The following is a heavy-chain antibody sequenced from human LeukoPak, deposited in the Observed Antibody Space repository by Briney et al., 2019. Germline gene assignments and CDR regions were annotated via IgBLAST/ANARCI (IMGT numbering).Heavy chain of an antibody. CDR3: TRDFDFSSAI. CDR1: GFTFSSYA. V-gene: IGHV3-30-3*01. J-gene: IGHJ4*02. CDR2: ISYDGSNK. D-gene: IGHD3-3*01. Sequence: GGSLRLSCAASGFTFSSYAMHWVRQAPGKGLEWVAVISYDGSNKYYADSVKGRSTTSRDNAKNTLFLQMNSLRAEDTAVYYCTRDFDFSSAIWGQGTLVTVSS.